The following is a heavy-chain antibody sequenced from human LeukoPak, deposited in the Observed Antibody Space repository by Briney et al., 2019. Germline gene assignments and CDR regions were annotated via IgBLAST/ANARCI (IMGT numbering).Heavy chain of an antibody. J-gene: IGHJ4*02. D-gene: IGHD3-10*01. CDR2: IYYSGST. V-gene: IGHV4-59*01. CDR3: ARAPPSYGSGSIQ. CDR1: GGFISSYY. Sequence: PSETLSLTCTVSGGFISSYYWSWIRQPPGKGLEWIGYIYYSGSTNYNPSLKSRVTISVDTSKNQFSLKLSSVTAADTAVYYCARAPPSYGSGSIQWGQGTLVTVSS.